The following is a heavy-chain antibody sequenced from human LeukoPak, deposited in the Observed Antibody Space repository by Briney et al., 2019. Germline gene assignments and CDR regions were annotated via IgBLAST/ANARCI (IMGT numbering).Heavy chain of an antibody. CDR3: AARNY. J-gene: IGHJ4*02. V-gene: IGHV3-53*01. CDR2: IYSRGAT. CDR1: GFSVSNNY. D-gene: IGHD1-14*01. Sequence: GRSLRLSCAASGFSVSNNYMSWVRQAPGKGLEGVSVIYSRGATYYADSVKGRFTISRDNSKNTLYLQMNSLRVEDTAVYYCAARNYWGQGTLVPVSS.